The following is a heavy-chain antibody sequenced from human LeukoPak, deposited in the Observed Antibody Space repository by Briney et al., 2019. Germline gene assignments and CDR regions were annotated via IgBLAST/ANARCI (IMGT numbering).Heavy chain of an antibody. CDR2: IYYSGST. CDR3: ARTRLRYYLGDFDY. J-gene: IGHJ4*02. Sequence: SETLSLTCTVSGGSISSSSYYWGWIRQPPGKGLEWIGSIYYSGSTYYNPSLKSRVTISVDTSKNQFSLKLSSVTAADTAVYYCARTRLRYYLGDFDYWGQGTLVTVSS. CDR1: GGSISSSSYY. D-gene: IGHD3-9*01. V-gene: IGHV4-39*07.